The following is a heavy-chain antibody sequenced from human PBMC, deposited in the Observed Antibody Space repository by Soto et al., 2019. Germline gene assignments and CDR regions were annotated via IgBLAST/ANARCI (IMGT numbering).Heavy chain of an antibody. Sequence: AALKVSCKTSAYTFTPFEMHCVGPAPVQVSEWMGWINPNSGGTKYAQNFQGWVTMTRDTSISTAYMELSRLRSDDTAVYYCATSRTSIAVAGETEYYFDYCGQGTLVTVSS. CDR1: AYTFTPFE. CDR2: INPNSGGT. J-gene: IGHJ4*02. D-gene: IGHD6-19*01. V-gene: IGHV1-2*04. CDR3: ATSRTSIAVAGETEYYFDY.